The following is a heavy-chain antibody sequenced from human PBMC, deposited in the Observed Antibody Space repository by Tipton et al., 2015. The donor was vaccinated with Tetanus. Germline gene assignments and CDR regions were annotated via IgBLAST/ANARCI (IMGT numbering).Heavy chain of an antibody. D-gene: IGHD3-22*01. CDR1: GFSLSDAIMG. CDR2: IFSDDKK. V-gene: IGHV2-26*01. J-gene: IGHJ6*02. Sequence: LVKPTETLTLTCTVSGFSLSDAIMGVSWIRQPPGKALEWLAHIFSDDKKTYSTSLKNRLTSSIDSSKSQILLTMTNIDPVDTATYYCARIVTDYYDSDGYPRHSYYGMDVWGPGTTVTVSS. CDR3: ARIVTDYYDSDGYPRHSYYGMDV.